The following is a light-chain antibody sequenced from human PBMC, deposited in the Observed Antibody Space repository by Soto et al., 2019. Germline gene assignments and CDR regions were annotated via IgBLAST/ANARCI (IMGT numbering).Light chain of an antibody. CDR1: SSNIGNNY. Sequence: QSVLTQPPSVSAAPGQKVTISCSGSSSNIGNNYVSWYQQLPGTAPKLLIYENNKRPSGIRDRFSGSKSATSATLGITGLQTGDEADYYCGTWDSSLGAGVFGGGTKLTVL. CDR2: ENN. J-gene: IGLJ3*02. CDR3: GTWDSSLGAGV. V-gene: IGLV1-51*01.